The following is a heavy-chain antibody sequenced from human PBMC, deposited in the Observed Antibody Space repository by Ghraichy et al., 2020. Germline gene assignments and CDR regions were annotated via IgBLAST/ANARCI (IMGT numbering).Heavy chain of an antibody. CDR2: ISGSGGST. D-gene: IGHD1-7*01. J-gene: IGHJ4*02. V-gene: IGHV3-23*01. CDR1: GFTFSSYA. Sequence: GGSLRLSCAASGFTFSSYAMSWVRQAPGKGLEWVSAISGSGGSTYYADSVKGRFTISRDNSKNTLYLQMNSLRAEDTAVYYCAKDGGGTMAPYWRTRGYFDYWGQGTLVTVSS. CDR3: AKDGGGTMAPYWRTRGYFDY.